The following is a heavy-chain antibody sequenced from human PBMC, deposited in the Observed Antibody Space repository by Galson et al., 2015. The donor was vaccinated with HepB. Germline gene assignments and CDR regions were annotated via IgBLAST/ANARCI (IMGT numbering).Heavy chain of an antibody. J-gene: IGHJ4*02. CDR2: ISSSSTYK. V-gene: IGHV3-21*01. CDR1: GFTFTGYS. D-gene: IGHD3-9*01. Sequence: SLRLSCAASGFTFTGYSMNWVRQAPGKGLEWVSSISSSSTYKYYADSVKGRFTISRDNAKNSLYLQMNSLRADDTAVYYCAREVVLQYFDSPYYFDYWGQGTLVTVSS. CDR3: AREVVLQYFDSPYYFDY.